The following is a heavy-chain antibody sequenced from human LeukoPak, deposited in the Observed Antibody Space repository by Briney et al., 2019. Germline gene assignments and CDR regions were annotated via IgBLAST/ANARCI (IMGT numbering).Heavy chain of an antibody. CDR1: GGSLSGYY. Sequence: PSGTLSLTGAVYGGSLSGYYWSWIRQPPGKGLEWIGEINHSGITNYNPSLKSRVTISINTSKNQFPLKVTSVTAADTAVYYCARRGYDSGSDYWGQGTLVTVSS. D-gene: IGHD3-10*01. J-gene: IGHJ4*02. V-gene: IGHV4-34*01. CDR3: ARRGYDSGSDY. CDR2: INHSGIT.